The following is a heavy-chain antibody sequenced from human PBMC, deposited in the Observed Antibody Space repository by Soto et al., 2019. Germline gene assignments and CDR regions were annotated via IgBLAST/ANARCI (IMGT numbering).Heavy chain of an antibody. D-gene: IGHD3-3*01. CDR3: TTDRSRYYHFWSGYRIFDY. J-gene: IGHJ4*02. Sequence: PGGSLRLSCAASGFTFNNAWMSWVRQAPGKGLEWVGHIKTKTDGGTTDYVAPVKGRFTISRDDSKNTLFLQMNSLKTEDTAVYYCTTDRSRYYHFWSGYRIFDYWGQGALVTVSS. V-gene: IGHV3-15*01. CDR2: IKTKTDGGTT. CDR1: GFTFNNAW.